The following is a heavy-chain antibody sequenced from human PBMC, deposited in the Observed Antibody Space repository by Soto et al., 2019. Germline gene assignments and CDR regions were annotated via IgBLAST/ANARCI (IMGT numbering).Heavy chain of an antibody. CDR2: IIPIFGTA. J-gene: IGHJ4*02. V-gene: IGHV1-69*05. CDR3: ARDDGSGSYEPQHFDY. Sequence: QVQLVQSGAEVKKPGSSVKVSCKASGGTFSSYAISWVRQAPGQGLEWMGGIIPIFGTANYAQKFQGRVTITXXEXTXXAYMELSSLRSEDTAVYYCARDDGSGSYEPQHFDYWGQGTLVTVSS. CDR1: GGTFSSYA. D-gene: IGHD3-10*01.